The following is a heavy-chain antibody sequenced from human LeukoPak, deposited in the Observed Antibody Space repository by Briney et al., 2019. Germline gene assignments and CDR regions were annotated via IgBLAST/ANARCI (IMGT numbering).Heavy chain of an antibody. CDR2: IYRSGST. Sequence: SETLSLTCAVSGGSFSDYYWAWIRQPPGKGLEWIGYIYRSGSTNYSPSLKSRVNMSIDTSKKHYSLRLSSVTAADTAVYFCARGTITIFGVVTDDVFGIWGQGTMVTVSS. CDR1: GGSFSDYY. J-gene: IGHJ3*02. D-gene: IGHD3-3*01. CDR3: ARGTITIFGVVTDDVFGI. V-gene: IGHV4-59*01.